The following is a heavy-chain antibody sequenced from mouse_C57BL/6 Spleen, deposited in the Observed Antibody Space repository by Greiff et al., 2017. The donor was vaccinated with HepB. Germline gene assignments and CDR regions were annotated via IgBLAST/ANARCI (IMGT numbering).Heavy chain of an antibody. V-gene: IGHV1-53*01. J-gene: IGHJ1*03. CDR3: ARWGFITTVVDWYFDV. D-gene: IGHD1-1*01. Sequence: VQLQQSGTELVKPGASVKLSCKASGYTFTSYWMHWVKQRPGQGLEWIGNINPSNGGTNYNEKFKSKATLTVDKSSSTAYMQLSSLTSEDSAVYYCARWGFITTVVDWYFDVWGTGTTVTVSS. CDR1: GYTFTSYW. CDR2: INPSNGGT.